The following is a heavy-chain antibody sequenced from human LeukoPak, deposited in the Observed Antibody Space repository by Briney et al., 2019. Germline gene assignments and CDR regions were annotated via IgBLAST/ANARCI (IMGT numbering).Heavy chain of an antibody. J-gene: IGHJ4*02. Sequence: PSQTLSLTCTVSGGSISSGSYYWSWIRQPAGKGLEWIGRIYTSGSTYYNPSLKSRVTISVDTSKNQFSLKLSSVTAADTAVYYCAGDFWSGYYFRDWGQGTLVTVSS. CDR1: GGSISSGSYY. CDR2: IYTSGST. D-gene: IGHD3-3*01. V-gene: IGHV4-61*02. CDR3: AGDFWSGYYFRD.